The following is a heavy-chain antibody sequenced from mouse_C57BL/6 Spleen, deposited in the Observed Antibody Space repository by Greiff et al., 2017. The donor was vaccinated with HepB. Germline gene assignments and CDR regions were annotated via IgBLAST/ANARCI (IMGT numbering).Heavy chain of an antibody. Sequence: VKVVESGPGLVQPSQSLSITCTVSGFSLTSYGVHWVRQSPGKGLEWLGVIWSGGSTGYNAAFISRLSISKYNSKSQVFFKMNSLQAVDTAIYYCAREDSSGYIDYWGKGTTLTVSS. CDR1: GFSLTSYG. CDR3: AREDSSGYIDY. V-gene: IGHV2-2*01. CDR2: IWSGGST. J-gene: IGHJ2*01. D-gene: IGHD3-2*02.